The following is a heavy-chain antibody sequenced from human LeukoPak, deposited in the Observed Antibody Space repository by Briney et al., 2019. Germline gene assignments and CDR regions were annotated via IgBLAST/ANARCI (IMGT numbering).Heavy chain of an antibody. CDR2: ISSDGSID. J-gene: IGHJ4*02. Sequence: GGSLRLSCAASGFTFSNYGMHWVRQAPGKGLEWVAVISSDGSIDYYADSVKGRFTISRDNSKNTLYLQMSSLRAEDTAVYYCAREGGRNYGYFDYWGQGTLVTVSS. CDR3: AREGGRNYGYFDY. CDR1: GFTFSNYG. V-gene: IGHV3-30*03. D-gene: IGHD1-7*01.